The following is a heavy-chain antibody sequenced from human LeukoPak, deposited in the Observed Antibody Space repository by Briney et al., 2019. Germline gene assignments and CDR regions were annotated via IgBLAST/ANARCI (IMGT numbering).Heavy chain of an antibody. CDR3: ATDRQDCSSTSCLDY. Sequence: SVSVSCKVSGYTLTELSMHWVRQAPGEGLEWMGGFDPEDGETIYAQKFQGRVTMTEDTSTDTAYMELSSLRSEDTAVYYCATDRQDCSSTSCLDYCGHRDLFTASS. CDR2: FDPEDGET. J-gene: IGHJ4*01. D-gene: IGHD2-2*01. V-gene: IGHV1-24*01. CDR1: GYTLTELS.